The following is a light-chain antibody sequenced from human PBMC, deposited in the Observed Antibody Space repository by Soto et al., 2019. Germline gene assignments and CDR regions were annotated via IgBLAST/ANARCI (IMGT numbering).Light chain of an antibody. CDR2: DVT. J-gene: IGLJ1*01. Sequence: QSALTQPASVSGSPGQSITISCTGTSSDVGNYIFVSWYRQHPGKAPKLILYDVTHRPSGVSERFSGSKSGFTASLTISGLQPEDESHYYCASFTSISTYVFGTGTRSPS. CDR1: SSDVGNYIF. CDR3: ASFTSISTYV. V-gene: IGLV2-14*01.